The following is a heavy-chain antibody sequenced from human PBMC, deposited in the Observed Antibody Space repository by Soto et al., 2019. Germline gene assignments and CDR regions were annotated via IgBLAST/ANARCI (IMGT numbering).Heavy chain of an antibody. V-gene: IGHV1-69*06. CDR1: GGSFSTYA. Sequence: ASVKVSCKASGGSFSTYAISWVRQAPGLGLEWMGGIIPIFGTPNYAQKFQGRVTITADRSTSTAYLELNSLRSEDTAVYYCAAPRTDGYKVPDPSTYYYYGLDVWGQGTTVTVSS. J-gene: IGHJ6*02. CDR3: AAPRTDGYKVPDPSTYYYYGLDV. CDR2: IIPIFGTP. D-gene: IGHD5-12*01.